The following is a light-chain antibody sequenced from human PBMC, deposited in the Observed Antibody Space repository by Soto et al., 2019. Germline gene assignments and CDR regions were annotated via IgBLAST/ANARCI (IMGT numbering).Light chain of an antibody. CDR1: NSDVGGYNY. CDR3: SSYTRSSTPYV. CDR2: EVS. J-gene: IGLJ1*01. Sequence: QSVLTQPASVSGSPGQSITISCTGTNSDVGGYNYVSWYQQHPGKAPKLMIYEVSNRPSRVSNRFSGSKSGNTASLTISGLQAEDEADYYCSSYTRSSTPYVYGTGTKVTVL. V-gene: IGLV2-14*01.